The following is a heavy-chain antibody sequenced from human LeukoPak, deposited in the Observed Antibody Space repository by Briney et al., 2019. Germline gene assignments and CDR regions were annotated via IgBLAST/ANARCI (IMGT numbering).Heavy chain of an antibody. CDR3: ARGSGVLLWFGELSGYYYMDV. Sequence: SETLSLTCTVSGGSISSYYWSWIRQPPGKGLEWIGYIYYSGSTYYNPSLKSRVTISVDTSKNQFSLKLSSVTAADTAVYYCARGSGVLLWFGELSGYYYMDVWGKGTTVTVSS. CDR1: GGSISSYY. D-gene: IGHD3-10*01. V-gene: IGHV4-59*01. J-gene: IGHJ6*03. CDR2: IYYSGST.